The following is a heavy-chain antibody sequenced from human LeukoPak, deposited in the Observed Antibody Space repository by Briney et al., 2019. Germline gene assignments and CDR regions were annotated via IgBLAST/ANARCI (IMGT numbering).Heavy chain of an antibody. V-gene: IGHV3-21*01. J-gene: IGHJ3*02. CDR3: ARPGLAGTDAFDI. D-gene: IGHD1-1*01. Sequence: GGSLRLSCAASGFTFSSYWMSWVRQAPGKGLEWVSSISSSSSYIYYADSVKGRFTISRDNAKNSLYLQMNSLRAEDTAVYYCARPGLAGTDAFDIWGQGTMVTVSS. CDR1: GFTFSSYW. CDR2: ISSSSSYI.